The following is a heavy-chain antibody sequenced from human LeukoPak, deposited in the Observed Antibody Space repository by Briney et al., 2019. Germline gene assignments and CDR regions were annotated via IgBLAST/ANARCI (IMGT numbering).Heavy chain of an antibody. Sequence: GGSLRLSCAASGFTFSSYDMSWVRQAPGRGLEWVSAIGGGGTPYYADSVKGRFTISRDNSKNTLYLQMNSLRAEDTAVYYCAKDLRKYYYDSSGYYPYWFDYWGQGTLVTVSS. J-gene: IGHJ4*02. CDR2: IGGGGTP. D-gene: IGHD3-22*01. CDR1: GFTFSSYD. CDR3: AKDLRKYYYDSSGYYPYWFDY. V-gene: IGHV3-23*01.